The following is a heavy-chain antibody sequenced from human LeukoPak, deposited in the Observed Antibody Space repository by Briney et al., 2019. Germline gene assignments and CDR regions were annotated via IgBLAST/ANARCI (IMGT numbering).Heavy chain of an antibody. J-gene: IGHJ4*02. D-gene: IGHD4/OR15-4a*01. CDR1: GFTFSSSA. CDR2: ISSGGGTT. V-gene: IGHV3-23*01. CDR3: ATTRYGLCID. Sequence: GGSLRLSCEASGFTFSSSAMTWVRQAPGKGLEWVSVISSGGGTTYYADSVKGRFTISRDNSKNTLYLQMNSLRADDTAVYYCATTRYGLCIDWGQGTLVTVSS.